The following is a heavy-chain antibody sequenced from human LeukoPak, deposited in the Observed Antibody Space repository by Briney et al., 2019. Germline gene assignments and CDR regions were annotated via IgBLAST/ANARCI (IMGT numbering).Heavy chain of an antibody. CDR3: ARVGPSKAARLQYYYYYMDV. Sequence: GGSLRPSCAASGFTFSSYWMSWVRQAPGKGLEWVANIKQDGSEKYYVDSVKGRFTISRDNAKNSLYLQMNSLRAEDTAVYYCARVGPSKAARLQYYYYYMDVWGKGTTVTVSS. CDR1: GFTFSSYW. J-gene: IGHJ6*03. V-gene: IGHV3-7*01. D-gene: IGHD6-6*01. CDR2: IKQDGSEK.